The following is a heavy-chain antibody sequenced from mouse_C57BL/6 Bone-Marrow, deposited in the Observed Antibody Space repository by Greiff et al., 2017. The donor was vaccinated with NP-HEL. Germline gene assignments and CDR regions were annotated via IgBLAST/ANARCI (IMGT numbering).Heavy chain of an antibody. CDR1: GFSLTSYG. D-gene: IGHD2-4*01. CDR3: ARSSYDYGSAMDY. V-gene: IGHV2-6*01. CDR2: IWGVGST. Sequence: VQLQQSGPGLVAPSQCLSITCTVSGFSLTSYGVDWVRQSPGKGLEWLGVIWGVGSTNYNSALKSRLSISKDNSKSQVFLKMNSLQTDDTAMYYCARSSYDYGSAMDYWGQGTSVTVSS. J-gene: IGHJ4*01.